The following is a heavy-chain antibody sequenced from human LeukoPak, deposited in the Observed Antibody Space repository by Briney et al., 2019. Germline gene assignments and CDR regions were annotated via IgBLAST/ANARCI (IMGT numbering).Heavy chain of an antibody. CDR1: GYTFTGYY. CDR2: INPDSGGT. V-gene: IGHV1-2*02. J-gene: IGHJ4*02. Sequence: ASVKVSCKASGYTFTGYYIHWVRQAPGQGLEWMGWINPDSGGTKYAQKFQGRVTMARDTSISTAYMELSSLTSDDTALYYCATDGAVAGTAYPEYWGQGTLVTVSS. CDR3: ATDGAVAGTAYPEY. D-gene: IGHD6-19*01.